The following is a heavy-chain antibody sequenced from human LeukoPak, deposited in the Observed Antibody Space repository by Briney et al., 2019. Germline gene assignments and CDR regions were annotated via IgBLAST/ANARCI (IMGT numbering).Heavy chain of an antibody. V-gene: IGHV1-2*02. J-gene: IGHJ4*02. Sequence: ASVKVSCKASGYSFTGYYIHWVRQAPGQGFEWMGWINPNSGGTNYAQKFQGRVTMTTDTSISTAYMELSSLKSDDTAVCYCARTQTTLVVDYGGQGTLVTVSS. CDR1: GYSFTGYY. CDR3: ARTQTTLVVDY. CDR2: INPNSGGT. D-gene: IGHD4-17*01.